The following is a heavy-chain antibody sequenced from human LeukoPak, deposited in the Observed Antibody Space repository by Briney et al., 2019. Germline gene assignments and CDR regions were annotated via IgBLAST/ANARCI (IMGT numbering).Heavy chain of an antibody. CDR1: GSSISSGGYY. D-gene: IGHD6-19*01. Sequence: SQTLSLTCTVSGSSISSGGYYWSWIRRHPGKGLEWIGYIYYSGSTYYNPSLKSRVTISVDTSKNQFSLKLSSVTAADTAVYYCASYSSGWYWFDPWGQGTLVTVSS. V-gene: IGHV4-31*03. CDR2: IYYSGST. CDR3: ASYSSGWYWFDP. J-gene: IGHJ5*02.